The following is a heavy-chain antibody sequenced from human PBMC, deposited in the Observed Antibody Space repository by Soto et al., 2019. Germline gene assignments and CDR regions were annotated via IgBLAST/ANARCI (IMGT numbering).Heavy chain of an antibody. CDR1: GFTFSSYG. V-gene: IGHV3-30*18. Sequence: GGSLRLSCAASGFTFSSYGMHWVRQAPGKGLEWVAVISYDGSNKYYADSVKGRFTISRDNSKNTLYLQMNSLRAEDTAVYYCAKDWAGIAARPHNWFDPWGQGTLVTVSS. J-gene: IGHJ5*02. CDR3: AKDWAGIAARPHNWFDP. CDR2: ISYDGSNK. D-gene: IGHD6-6*01.